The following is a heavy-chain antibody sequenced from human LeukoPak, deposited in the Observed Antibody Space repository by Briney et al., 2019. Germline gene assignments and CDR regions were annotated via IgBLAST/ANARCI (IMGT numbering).Heavy chain of an antibody. CDR3: ARDLSVVVPAAINGDYMDV. Sequence: SETLSLTCTVSGGSISSHYWSWIRQPPGKGLEWIGYIYYSGSTNYNPSLKSRVIISVDTSKNQFSLKLSSVTAADTAVYYCARDLSVVVPAAINGDYMDVWGKGTTVTVSS. V-gene: IGHV4-59*11. D-gene: IGHD2-2*01. CDR1: GGSISSHY. J-gene: IGHJ6*03. CDR2: IYYSGST.